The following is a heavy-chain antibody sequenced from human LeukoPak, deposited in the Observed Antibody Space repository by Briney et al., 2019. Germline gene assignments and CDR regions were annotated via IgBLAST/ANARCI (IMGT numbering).Heavy chain of an antibody. CDR1: GSTLRSYS. CDR3: ARESGLEAFDI. V-gene: IGHV3-21*05. D-gene: IGHD1-1*01. J-gene: IGHJ3*02. Sequence: GGSLRLSCVASGSTLRSYSMNWVRQAPGKGLEWVSYISSGSSLIHYADSVKGRFTISRDNAKNSLYLQMNSLRAEDTAVYYCARESGLEAFDIWGQGTMVTVSS. CDR2: ISSGSSLI.